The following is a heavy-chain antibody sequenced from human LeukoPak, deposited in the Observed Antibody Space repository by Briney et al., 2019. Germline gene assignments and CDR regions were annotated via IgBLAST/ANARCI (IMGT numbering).Heavy chain of an antibody. CDR2: IGGSGGST. CDR3: ANWGAGTKGLY. V-gene: IGHV3-23*01. CDR1: GFTFSSYA. Sequence: GGSLRLSCAASGFTFSSYAMSWVRQAPGKGLEWVSGIGGSGGSTYYADSVKGRFTISRDNSKNTLYLQMNSLRAEDTAVYYCANWGAGTKGLYWGQGTLVTVSS. D-gene: IGHD1-1*01. J-gene: IGHJ4*02.